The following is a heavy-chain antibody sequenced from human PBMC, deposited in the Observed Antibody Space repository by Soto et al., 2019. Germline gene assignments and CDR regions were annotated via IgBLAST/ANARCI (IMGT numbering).Heavy chain of an antibody. CDR1: GYTFTIYY. V-gene: IGHV1-2*02. CDR3: ARDLAKGGGSAGFDY. CDR2: INPNSGGT. Sequence: QVPLVQSGAEVKKPGASVKVSCKASGYTFTIYYMHWVRQAPGQGLEWMGWINPNSGGTMFPQKFQGRVTMTWDTSISTAYRALTRLRSDDTAVYYCARDLAKGGGSAGFDYWGQGTLVTVSS. J-gene: IGHJ4*02. D-gene: IGHD1-26*01.